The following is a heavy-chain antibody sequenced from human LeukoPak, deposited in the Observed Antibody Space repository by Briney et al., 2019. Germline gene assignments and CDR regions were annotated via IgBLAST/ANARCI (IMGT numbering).Heavy chain of an antibody. CDR1: GGSISSSSYY. V-gene: IGHV4-39*07. CDR2: IYYSGST. CDR3: ARRTARYSGSYLDY. D-gene: IGHD1-26*01. J-gene: IGHJ4*02. Sequence: SETLSLTCTVSGGSISSSSYYWGWIRQPPGKGLEWIGSIYYSGSTYYNPSLKSRVTISVDTSKNQFSLKLSSVTAADTAVYYCARRTARYSGSYLDYWGQGTLVTVSS.